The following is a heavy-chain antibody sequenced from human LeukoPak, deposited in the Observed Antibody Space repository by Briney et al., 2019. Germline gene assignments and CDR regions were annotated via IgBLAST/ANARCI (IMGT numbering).Heavy chain of an antibody. J-gene: IGHJ6*02. CDR3: ANPSHGRRYYYGMDV. Sequence: PGGSLRLSCAASGFTFSSYGMHWVRQAPGKGMEWVAVISYDGSNKYYADSVKGRFTISRDNSKNTLYLQMNSLRAEDTAVYYCANPSHGRRYYYGMDVWGQGTTVTVS. CDR2: ISYDGSNK. CDR1: GFTFSSYG. D-gene: IGHD1-26*01. V-gene: IGHV3-30*18.